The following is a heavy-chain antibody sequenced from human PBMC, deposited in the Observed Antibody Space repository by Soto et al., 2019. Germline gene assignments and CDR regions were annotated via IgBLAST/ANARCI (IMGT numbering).Heavy chain of an antibody. V-gene: IGHV4-59*01. D-gene: IGHD2-2*01. CDR2: IYYSGST. Sequence: GKGLEWIGYIYYSGSTNYNPSLKSRVTISVDTSKNQFSLKLSSVTAADTAVYYCARAEYQLLSSYYYYMDVCAKATTVTVSS. J-gene: IGHJ6*03. CDR3: ARAEYQLLSSYYYYMDV.